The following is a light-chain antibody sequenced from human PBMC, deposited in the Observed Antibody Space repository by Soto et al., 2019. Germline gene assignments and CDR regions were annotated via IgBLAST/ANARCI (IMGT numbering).Light chain of an antibody. V-gene: IGKV3-20*01. CDR3: QQFGISLYT. CDR1: QSVSSTY. Sequence: EIVLTQSPGTLSLSPGERAPLSCRASQSVSSTYLAWYQQKPGQAPRLLIYGASSRATGVPDRFSGSGSETDFTLTISRLETEDFAVYYCQQFGISLYTFGQGNKLQIK. J-gene: IGKJ2*01. CDR2: GAS.